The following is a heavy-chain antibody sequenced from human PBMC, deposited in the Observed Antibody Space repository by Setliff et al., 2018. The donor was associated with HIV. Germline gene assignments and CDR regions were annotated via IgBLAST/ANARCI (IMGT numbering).Heavy chain of an antibody. Sequence: ASVKVSCKASGYTFTSYAMDWVRQAPGQGLEWMGWINTNTGNPTYAQGFTGRFVFSLDTSVSTAYLQMNSLRAEDTAVYYCARTPFGVVVLYYFDYWGQGTLVTVSS. D-gene: IGHD2-15*01. CDR3: ARTPFGVVVLYYFDY. CDR1: GYTFTSYA. V-gene: IGHV7-4-1*02. J-gene: IGHJ4*02. CDR2: INTNTGNP.